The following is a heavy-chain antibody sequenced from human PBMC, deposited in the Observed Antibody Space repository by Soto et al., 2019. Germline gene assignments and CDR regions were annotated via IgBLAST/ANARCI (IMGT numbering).Heavy chain of an antibody. D-gene: IGHD6-13*01. Sequence: QVQLVESGGGVVQPGRSLRLSCAASGFTFSSYGMHWVRQAPGKGLEWVAVISYDGSNKYYVDSVKGRFTISRDNSKNTLYLQMNSLRAEDTAVYYCAKAAIAAAGNNWFDPWGQGTLVTVSS. CDR2: ISYDGSNK. CDR1: GFTFSSYG. V-gene: IGHV3-30*18. J-gene: IGHJ5*02. CDR3: AKAAIAAAGNNWFDP.